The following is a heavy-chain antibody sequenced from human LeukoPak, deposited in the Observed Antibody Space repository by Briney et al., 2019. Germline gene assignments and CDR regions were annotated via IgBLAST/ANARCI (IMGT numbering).Heavy chain of an antibody. CDR1: GFTLSSYW. D-gene: IGHD5-18*01. CDR2: IDSAGSDT. CDR3: AASPDTAMVFDY. J-gene: IGHJ4*02. Sequence: GGSLRLSCAVSGFTLSSYWRHWVRQAPGKGLVWVSRIDSAGSDTTYADSVQGRFTLSRDITKHTVYLQMNSLTAEDTAVYYCAASPDTAMVFDYWSQGTLVTVSS. V-gene: IGHV3-74*01.